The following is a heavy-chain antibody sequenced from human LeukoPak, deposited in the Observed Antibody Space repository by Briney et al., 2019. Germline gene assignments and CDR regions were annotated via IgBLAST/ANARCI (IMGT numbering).Heavy chain of an antibody. CDR1: GGSISSGGYY. Sequence: SQTLSLTCTVSGGSISSGGYYWGWIRQHPGKGLEWIGYIYYSGSTYYNPSRKSRLTILVDTSKNQFSLKLISVTAPVSAVYYCAREAADYDSSGYYSSGDWFDPWGQGNLVTVSS. CDR2: IYYSGST. D-gene: IGHD3-22*01. V-gene: IGHV4-31*03. CDR3: AREAADYDSSGYYSSGDWFDP. J-gene: IGHJ5*02.